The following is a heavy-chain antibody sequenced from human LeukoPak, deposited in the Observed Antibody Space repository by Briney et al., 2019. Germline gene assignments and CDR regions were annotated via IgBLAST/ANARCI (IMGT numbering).Heavy chain of an antibody. J-gene: IGHJ4*02. V-gene: IGHV1-24*01. CDR1: GYNFTEIA. D-gene: IGHD5-18*01. CDR2: FDPEEGET. CDR3: ARGSSDIYSYGEIDY. Sequence: ASVKVSCKVSGYNFTEIAMHWVRQAPGKGLEWVGGFDPEEGETVYAQKFQGRVALTEDTSTDTAYMELSSLRSEDTAVYYCARGSSDIYSYGEIDYWGQGTLVTVSS.